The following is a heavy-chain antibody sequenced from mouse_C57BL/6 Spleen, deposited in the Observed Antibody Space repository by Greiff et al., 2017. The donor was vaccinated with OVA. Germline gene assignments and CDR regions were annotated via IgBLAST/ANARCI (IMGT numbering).Heavy chain of an antibody. CDR2: ISYSGST. CDR1: GYSITSGYD. CDR3: ARGGGSSYDAMDY. J-gene: IGHJ4*01. D-gene: IGHD1-1*01. Sequence: DVQLQESGPGMVKPSQSLSLTCTVTGYSITSGYDWHWIRHFPGNKLEWMGYISYSGSTNYNPSLKSRISITHDTSKNHFFLKLNSVTTEDTATYDCARGGGSSYDAMDYWGQGTSVTVSS. V-gene: IGHV3-1*01.